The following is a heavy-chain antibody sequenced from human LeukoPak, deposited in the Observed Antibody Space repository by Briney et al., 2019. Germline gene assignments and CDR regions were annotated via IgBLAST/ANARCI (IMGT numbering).Heavy chain of an antibody. J-gene: IGHJ3*02. CDR2: ISSSGSTI. D-gene: IGHD6-19*01. CDR3: ARSIAVAGEHPSDPFPLYQSGDAFDI. CDR1: GFTFSDYY. Sequence: GGSLRLSCAASGFTFSDYYMSWIRQAPGKWLEWVSYISSSGSTIYYADSVKGRFTISRDNAKNSLYLQMNSLRAEDTAVYYCARSIAVAGEHPSDPFPLYQSGDAFDIWGQGTMVTVSS. V-gene: IGHV3-11*01.